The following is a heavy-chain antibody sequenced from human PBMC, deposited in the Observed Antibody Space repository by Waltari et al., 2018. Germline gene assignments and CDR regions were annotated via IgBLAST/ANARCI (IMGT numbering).Heavy chain of an antibody. CDR1: GYSIDSGYY. V-gene: IGHV4-38-2*02. CDR3: ARDRHYYTRSYLGGRDSFDI. CDR2: IYYSGNT. D-gene: IGHD3-16*02. Sequence: QVQLQESGPGLVKPSETLSLTCGVSGYSIDSGYYWGWIRQLQGKGLEWIGSIYYSGNTHYSPSLNSRVTISVDTSKTQFSLERSSVTDADTAVYYCARDRHYYTRSYLGGRDSFDIWGQGTMVSVSS. J-gene: IGHJ3*02.